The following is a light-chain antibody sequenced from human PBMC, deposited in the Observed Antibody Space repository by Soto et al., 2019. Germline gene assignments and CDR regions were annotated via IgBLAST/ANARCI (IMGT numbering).Light chain of an antibody. CDR1: QSVSSY. J-gene: IGKJ1*01. V-gene: IGKV3-11*01. CDR3: QQRSNWLWT. CDR2: DAS. Sequence: EIVLTQSPAXLSXSPGEIANLSCRASQSVSSYLAWYQQKPGQAPRLLIYDASNRATGIPARFSGSGSGADFTLTISSLEPEDFAVYYCQQRSNWLWTFGQGTKVDIK.